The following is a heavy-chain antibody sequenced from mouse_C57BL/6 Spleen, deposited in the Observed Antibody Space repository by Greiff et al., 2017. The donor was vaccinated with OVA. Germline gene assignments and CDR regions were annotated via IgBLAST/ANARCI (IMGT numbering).Heavy chain of an antibody. CDR1: GFTFSDYG. V-gene: IGHV5-17*01. D-gene: IGHD2-4*01. CDR3: ARPIYDYDRGFAY. Sequence: EVKLMESGGGLVKPGGSLKLSCAASGFTFSDYGMHWVRQAPEKGLEWVAYISSGSSTIYYADTVKGRFTISRDNAKNTLFLQMTSLRSEDTAMYYCARPIYDYDRGFAYWGQGTLVTVSA. CDR2: ISSGSSTI. J-gene: IGHJ3*01.